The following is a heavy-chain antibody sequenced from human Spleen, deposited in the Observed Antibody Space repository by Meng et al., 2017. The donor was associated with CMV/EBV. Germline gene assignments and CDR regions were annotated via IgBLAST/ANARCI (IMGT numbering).Heavy chain of an antibody. V-gene: IGHV4-61*01. J-gene: IGHJ5*02. CDR2: IYYTGST. D-gene: IGHD6-6*01. Sequence: VAGGSVTSETSYWPWIRQPPGKGLEYIGYIYYTGSTNYNPSLKRRVTMSVDTSKNQFSLNLTSVTAADTALYYCAKLAPSYNWIDPWGQGTLVTVSS. CDR3: AKLAPSYNWIDP. CDR1: GGSVTSETSY.